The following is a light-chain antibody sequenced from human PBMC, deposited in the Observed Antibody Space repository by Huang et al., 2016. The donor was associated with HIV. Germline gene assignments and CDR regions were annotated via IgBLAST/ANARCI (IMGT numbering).Light chain of an antibody. CDR3: QQYNSYGLT. CDR2: DAS. Sequence: DIQMTQSPSNLSASVGDRVTITCRARQNIRSWLAWYQQKPGEAPTRLIYDASNLATGGPPSFGGSGAGTEYTLTNSSLQPDHFATYYCQQYNSYGLTFGGGTKVEIK. V-gene: IGKV1-5*01. J-gene: IGKJ4*01. CDR1: QNIRSW.